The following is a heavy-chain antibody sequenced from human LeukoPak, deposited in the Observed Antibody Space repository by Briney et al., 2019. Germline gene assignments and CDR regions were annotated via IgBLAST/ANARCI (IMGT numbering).Heavy chain of an antibody. CDR2: ISGSGGNT. Sequence: GGSLRLSCAASGFTFSSYAMSWVRQAPGKGLEWVSVISGSGGNTYYADSVKGRFTISRDNSKNTLYLQMNSLRAEDTAVYYCAKSQGWLQLAFDYWGQGTLVTVSS. D-gene: IGHD5-24*01. CDR3: AKSQGWLQLAFDY. CDR1: GFTFSSYA. J-gene: IGHJ4*02. V-gene: IGHV3-23*01.